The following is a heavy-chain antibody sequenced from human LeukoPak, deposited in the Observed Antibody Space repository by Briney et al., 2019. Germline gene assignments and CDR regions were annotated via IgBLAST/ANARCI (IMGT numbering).Heavy chain of an antibody. CDR2: INAGNGNT. J-gene: IGHJ4*02. CDR3: ARSPRREYFPQFDH. V-gene: IGHV1-3*01. Sequence: ASVKVFCKASGYTFTGYAMHWVRQAPGQRLEWMGWINAGNGNTKYSQKFQGRVTITRDTSASTAYMELSSLRSEDTAVYYCARSPRREYFPQFDHRGQGNLVTVFS. D-gene: IGHD3-10*01. CDR1: GYTFTGYA.